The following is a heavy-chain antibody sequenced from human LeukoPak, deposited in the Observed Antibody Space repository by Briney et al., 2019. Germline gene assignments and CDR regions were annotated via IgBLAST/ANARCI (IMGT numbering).Heavy chain of an antibody. V-gene: IGHV1-8*01. J-gene: IGHJ5*02. CDR1: GYIFTSYD. D-gene: IGHD6-6*01. Sequence: ASVKVSCKASGYIFTSYDINWVRQATGQGLEWMGWMNPNSGNTGYAQKFQGRVAMTRNTSISTAYMEVSSLRSEDTAVYYCAREAYSSSSGPRGNWFDPWGQGTLVTVSS. CDR3: AREAYSSSSGPRGNWFDP. CDR2: MNPNSGNT.